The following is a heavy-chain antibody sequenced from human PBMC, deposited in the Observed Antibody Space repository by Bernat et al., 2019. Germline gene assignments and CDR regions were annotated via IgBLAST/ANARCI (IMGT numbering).Heavy chain of an antibody. V-gene: IGHV5-51*01. J-gene: IGHJ4*02. D-gene: IGHD2-2*01. Sequence: EVQLVQSGAEVKKPGESLKISCKGSGYSFTSYWIGWVRQMPGKGLEWMGIIYPGDSDTRYSPSFQGQVTISADKSISTAYLQWSSLKASDIAMYYCARLAFAGSTSYYFDYWGQGTLVTVSS. CDR2: IYPGDSDT. CDR3: ARLAFAGSTSYYFDY. CDR1: GYSFTSYW.